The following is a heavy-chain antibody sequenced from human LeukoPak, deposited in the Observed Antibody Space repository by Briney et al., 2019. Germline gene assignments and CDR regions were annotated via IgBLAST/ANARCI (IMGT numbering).Heavy chain of an antibody. V-gene: IGHV3-30*18. Sequence: GGSLTLSCAASGFTFSSYGVHWVRQAPGKGLEWVALISYDGSNKYYADSVKGRFTISRDNSKNTLYLQMNSLRAEDTAAYYCAKPPEVGATVGYFDFWGQGTLVTVSS. CDR3: AKPPEVGATVGYFDF. D-gene: IGHD1-26*01. CDR2: ISYDGSNK. J-gene: IGHJ4*02. CDR1: GFTFSSYG.